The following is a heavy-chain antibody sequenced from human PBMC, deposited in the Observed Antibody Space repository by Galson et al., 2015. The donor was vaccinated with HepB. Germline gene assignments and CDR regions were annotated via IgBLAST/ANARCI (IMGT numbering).Heavy chain of an antibody. CDR3: ARGWYYYGSKAPYYYYGMDV. Sequence: ETLSLTCTVSGGSISSYYWSWIRQPPGKGLEWIGYIYYSGSTNYNPSLKSRVTISVDTSKNQFSLKLSSVTAADTAVYYCARGWYYYGSKAPYYYYGMDVWGQGTTVTVSS. J-gene: IGHJ6*02. V-gene: IGHV4-59*01. CDR1: GGSISSYY. D-gene: IGHD3-10*01. CDR2: IYYSGST.